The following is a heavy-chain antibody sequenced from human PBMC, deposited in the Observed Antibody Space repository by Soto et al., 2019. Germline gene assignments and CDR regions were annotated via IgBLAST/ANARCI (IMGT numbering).Heavy chain of an antibody. CDR3: ARGSGYYYWDDY. CDR1: GFTFSSYS. J-gene: IGHJ4*02. D-gene: IGHD3-22*01. CDR2: ISSSSSYI. V-gene: IGHV3-21*01. Sequence: GSLRLSCAASGFTFSSYSMNWVRQAPGKGLEWVSSISSSSSYIYYADSVKGRFTISRDNAKNSLYLQMNSLRAEDTAVYYCARGSGYYYWDDYWGQGTLVTVSS.